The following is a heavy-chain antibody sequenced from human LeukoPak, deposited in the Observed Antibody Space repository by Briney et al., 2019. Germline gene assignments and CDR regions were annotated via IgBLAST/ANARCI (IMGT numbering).Heavy chain of an antibody. Sequence: SETLSLTCTVSGGSISNYYWNWIRQPPGKGLEWIGYIYYSGTTNYNPSLKSRVSMSVDTSKNQFSLKLSSVTAADTAVYYCARGVKKASKIVVVVAAISFFDIWGQGTMVTVSS. CDR1: GGSISNYY. V-gene: IGHV4-59*01. D-gene: IGHD2-15*01. CDR2: IYYSGTT. CDR3: ARGVKKASKIVVVVAAISFFDI. J-gene: IGHJ3*02.